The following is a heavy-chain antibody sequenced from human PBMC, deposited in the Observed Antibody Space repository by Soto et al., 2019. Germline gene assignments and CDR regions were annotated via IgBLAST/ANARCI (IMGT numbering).Heavy chain of an antibody. J-gene: IGHJ4*02. CDR1: GFSLSTSGVG. CDR2: IYWNDDK. D-gene: IGHD3-10*01. V-gene: IGHV2-5*01. Sequence: QITLKESGPTLVKPTQPLTLTCTFSGFSLSTSGVGVGWFRQPPGKALEWLALIYWNDDKLYSPSLKSRLTITKDTSKKQVVLTMTNMDPVDTATYYCAHRKGFGEIGYWGQGTLVTVSS. CDR3: AHRKGFGEIGY.